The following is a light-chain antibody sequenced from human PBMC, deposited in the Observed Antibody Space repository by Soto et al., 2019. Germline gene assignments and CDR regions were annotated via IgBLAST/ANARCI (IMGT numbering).Light chain of an antibody. CDR1: QSISSD. Sequence: DIQMTQSPSSLSASVGDRVTITCRASQSISSDLNWSQQKPGKAPKLLIYAASSLQSGVPSRCSGSGSGTDLPLTISRLQPEDFATYYCQQSYSTPRTFGQGTKLEIK. CDR2: AAS. V-gene: IGKV1-39*01. J-gene: IGKJ2*01. CDR3: QQSYSTPRT.